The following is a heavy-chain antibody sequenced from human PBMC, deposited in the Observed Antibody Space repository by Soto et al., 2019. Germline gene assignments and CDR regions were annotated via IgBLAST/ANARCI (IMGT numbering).Heavy chain of an antibody. D-gene: IGHD5-12*01. CDR1: GFTFSVHQ. CDR2: ISDSGGAV. Sequence: PGGSLRLSCAASGFTFSVHQMSWFRLAPGRGLEWVSCISDSGGAVHYADSVKGRFTISRDNAKNLLFLQMTGLRGEDTATYYCVRDYDTNPYWFFDLWGRGTRVTSPQ. J-gene: IGHJ2*01. CDR3: VRDYDTNPYWFFDL. V-gene: IGHV3-48*03.